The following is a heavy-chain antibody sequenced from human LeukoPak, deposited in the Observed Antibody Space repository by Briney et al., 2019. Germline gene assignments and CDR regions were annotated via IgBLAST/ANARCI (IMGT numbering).Heavy chain of an antibody. Sequence: SETLSLTCTVSGGSISSSSYYWGWIRQPPGKGLEWIGYIYYSGSTNYNPSLKSRVTISVDTSKNQFSLKLSSVTAADTAVYYCARDSGYSSGWWVAFDIWGQGTMVTVSS. CDR2: IYYSGST. V-gene: IGHV4-61*01. CDR3: ARDSGYSSGWWVAFDI. D-gene: IGHD6-19*01. CDR1: GGSISSSSYY. J-gene: IGHJ3*02.